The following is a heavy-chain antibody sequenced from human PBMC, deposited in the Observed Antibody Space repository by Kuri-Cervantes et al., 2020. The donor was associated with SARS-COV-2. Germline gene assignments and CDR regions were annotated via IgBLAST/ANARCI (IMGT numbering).Heavy chain of an antibody. Sequence: SVKVSCKASGYTFTGYYMHWVRQAPGQGLEWMGGIIPIFGTANYAQKFQGRVTITADKSTSTAYMELSSLRSEDAAVYYCARGLASYGSGSYWGQGTLVTVSS. CDR2: IIPIFGTA. D-gene: IGHD3-10*01. CDR1: GYTFTGYY. CDR3: ARGLASYGSGSY. J-gene: IGHJ4*02. V-gene: IGHV1-69*06.